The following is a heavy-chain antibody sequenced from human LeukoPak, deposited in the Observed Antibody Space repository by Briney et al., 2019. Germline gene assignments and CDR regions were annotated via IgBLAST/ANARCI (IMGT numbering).Heavy chain of an antibody. CDR1: GFTFSNYA. CDR3: AKDYLAGTYDY. Sequence: GGSLRLSCAASGFTFSNYAMSWVRQAPGKGLEWFSAISGSGGSTYYADSVKGRFTISRDNSKNTLYLQMNSLRAEDTAVYYCAKDYLAGTYDYWGQGTLVTVSS. J-gene: IGHJ4*02. CDR2: ISGSGGST. D-gene: IGHD6-13*01. V-gene: IGHV3-23*01.